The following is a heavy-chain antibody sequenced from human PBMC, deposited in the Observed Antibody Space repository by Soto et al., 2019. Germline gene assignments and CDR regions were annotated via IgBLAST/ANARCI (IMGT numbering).Heavy chain of an antibody. CDR3: ARGLWIAAAGTAFTAGPGHDAFDI. V-gene: IGHV4-4*02. CDR2: IYHSGST. D-gene: IGHD6-13*01. Sequence: PSETLSLTCAVSSGSISSSNWWSWVRQPPGKGLEWIGEIYHSGSTNYNPSLKSRVTISVDKSKNQFSLKLSSVTAADTAAYYCARGLWIAAAGTAFTAGPGHDAFDIWGQGTMVTVSS. J-gene: IGHJ3*02. CDR1: SGSISSSNW.